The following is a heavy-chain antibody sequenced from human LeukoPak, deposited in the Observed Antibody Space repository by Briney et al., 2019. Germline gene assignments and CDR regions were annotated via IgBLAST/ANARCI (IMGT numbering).Heavy chain of an antibody. CDR1: GGSISSSSYY. CDR2: MFHSGST. V-gene: IGHV4-39*01. D-gene: IGHD3-10*01. CDR3: ARAYGSGSYFHWFDP. Sequence: SETLSLTCTVSGGSISSSSYYWGWIRQPPGKELEWIGSMFHSGSTYDNPSLRSRVTISVDTSKNQFSLKLSSVTAADTAVYYCARAYGSGSYFHWFDPWGQGTLVTVSS. J-gene: IGHJ5*02.